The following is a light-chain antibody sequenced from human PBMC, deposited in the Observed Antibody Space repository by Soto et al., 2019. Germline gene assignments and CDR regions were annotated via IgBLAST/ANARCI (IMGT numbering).Light chain of an antibody. J-gene: IGLJ2*01. Sequence: QSALTQPASVSGSPGQSITISCTGTSSDVGGYKYVSWYQQYPGKAPKLMIYEVSNRPSGVSNRFSGSKSGNTASLTISGLQAEDEADYYCSSYTSSSTVVFGGGTKVTVL. CDR2: EVS. V-gene: IGLV2-14*01. CDR3: SSYTSSSTVV. CDR1: SSDVGGYKY.